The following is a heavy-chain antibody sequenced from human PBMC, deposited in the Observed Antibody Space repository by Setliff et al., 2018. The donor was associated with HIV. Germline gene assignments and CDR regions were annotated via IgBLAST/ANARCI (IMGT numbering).Heavy chain of an antibody. Sequence: PSETLSLTCAVSGGSISSSNWWSWVRQPPGKGLEWIGEIYHSGGTNYNPSLKSRVTISLDKSKNQFSLELSSVTAADTAVYYCARGRGQLHSYYYLDVWGTGITVTVSS. CDR1: GGSISSSNW. CDR3: ARGRGQLHSYYYLDV. CDR2: IYHSGGT. J-gene: IGHJ6*03. V-gene: IGHV4-4*02. D-gene: IGHD1-1*01.